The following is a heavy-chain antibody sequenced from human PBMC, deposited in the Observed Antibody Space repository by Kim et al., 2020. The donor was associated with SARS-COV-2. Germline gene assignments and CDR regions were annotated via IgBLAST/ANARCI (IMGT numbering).Heavy chain of an antibody. Sequence: ASVKVSCKASGYTFTRYVMNWVRQAPGQGLEWMGRINTNTGNPTYAQGFTGRFVYPLDTSVSTAYLQNSSLKAEDTAVYYCARDRPAITILGVVILPPGAFDIWGQETMVTVSS. CDR1: GYTFTRYV. CDR3: ARDRPAITILGVVILPPGAFDI. CDR2: INTNTGNP. J-gene: IGHJ3*02. V-gene: IGHV7-4-1*02. D-gene: IGHD3-3*01.